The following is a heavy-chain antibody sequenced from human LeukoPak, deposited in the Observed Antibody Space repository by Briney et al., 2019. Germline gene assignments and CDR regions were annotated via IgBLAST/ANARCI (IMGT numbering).Heavy chain of an antibody. D-gene: IGHD3-3*01. J-gene: IGHJ5*02. CDR3: AKNYDFWSPDWFDP. V-gene: IGHV3-20*04. CDR2: INWNGGGT. CDR1: GFTFDDYG. Sequence: GGSLRLSCAASGFTFDDYGMSWVRQAPGKGLEWVSGINWNGGGTGYADSVKGRFTISRDNAKNSLYLQMNSLRAEDTALYYCAKNYDFWSPDWFDPWGQGTLVTVSS.